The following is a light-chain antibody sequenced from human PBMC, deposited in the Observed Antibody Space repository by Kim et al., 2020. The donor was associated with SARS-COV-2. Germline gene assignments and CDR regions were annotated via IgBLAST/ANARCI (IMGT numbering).Light chain of an antibody. V-gene: IGKV2-30*02. Sequence: PASISCRCSQSLVHKDGNTYLSWFQQRPGPSPRRLIYKASNRDSGVPDRFSGSGSGTDFTLKISRVEAEDVGVYYCMQSTQWPGTFGGGTKVDIK. CDR2: KAS. CDR3: MQSTQWPGT. CDR1: QSLVHKDGNTY. J-gene: IGKJ4*01.